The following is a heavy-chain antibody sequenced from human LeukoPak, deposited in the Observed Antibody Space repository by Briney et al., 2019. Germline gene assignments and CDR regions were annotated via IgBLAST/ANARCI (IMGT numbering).Heavy chain of an antibody. Sequence: ASVNVSCKASGYTCTSDDINWVRQATGQGLEWMGWMNPNIGDTDYAQKFHDRITMTRNTSISTAYMELSSLRSEDTAVYYCARLAGPRRAYWGQGTPPTVSS. V-gene: IGHV1-8*01. CDR3: ARLAGPRRAY. CDR1: GYTCTSDD. CDR2: MNPNIGDT. D-gene: IGHD6-19*01. J-gene: IGHJ4*02.